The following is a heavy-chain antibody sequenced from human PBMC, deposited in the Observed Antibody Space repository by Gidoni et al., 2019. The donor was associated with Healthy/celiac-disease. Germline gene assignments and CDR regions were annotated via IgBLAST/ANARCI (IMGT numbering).Heavy chain of an antibody. D-gene: IGHD2-2*01. CDR3: AKEEGGYCSSTSCYEGYFDY. J-gene: IGHJ4*02. V-gene: IGHV3-30*18. Sequence: QVQLVESGGGVVQPGRSLRLSCPPSGFPFSSYVMHWVRQAPGKGLEWVGVISYDGSNKYYADSVKGRLTIARDNSKNTLYLQMNSLRAEDTAVYYCAKEEGGYCSSTSCYEGYFDYWGQGTLVTVSS. CDR2: ISYDGSNK. CDR1: GFPFSSYV.